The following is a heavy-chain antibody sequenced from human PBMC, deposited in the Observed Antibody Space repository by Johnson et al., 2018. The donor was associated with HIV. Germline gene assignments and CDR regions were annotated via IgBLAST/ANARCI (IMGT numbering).Heavy chain of an antibody. CDR2: INWNGGST. J-gene: IGHJ3*02. V-gene: IGHV3-20*04. D-gene: IGHD2-8*02. CDR3: AGGADIVLVVYAMGHDAFDI. Sequence: VQLVESGGGVVRPGGSLRLSCAASGFTFDDYGMSWVRQAPGKGLEWVSGINWNGGSTGYADSVKGRFTISRDNAKNSLYLQMNSLRAEDTALYYCAGGADIVLVVYAMGHDAFDIWGQGTMVTVSS. CDR1: GFTFDDYG.